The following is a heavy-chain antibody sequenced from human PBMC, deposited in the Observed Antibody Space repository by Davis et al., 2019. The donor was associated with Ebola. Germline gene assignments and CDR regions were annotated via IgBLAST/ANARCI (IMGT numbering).Heavy chain of an antibody. CDR2: INPNSGGT. V-gene: IGHV1-2*04. CDR1: GYTFTGYY. Sequence: ASVKVSCKASGYTFTGYYMHWVRQAPGQGLEWMGWINPNSGGTNYAQKFQGWVTMTRDTSISTAYMELSRLRSDDTAVYYCASGEVQLWLQAYYYYGMDVWGQGTTVTVSS. D-gene: IGHD5-18*01. CDR3: ASGEVQLWLQAYYYYGMDV. J-gene: IGHJ6*02.